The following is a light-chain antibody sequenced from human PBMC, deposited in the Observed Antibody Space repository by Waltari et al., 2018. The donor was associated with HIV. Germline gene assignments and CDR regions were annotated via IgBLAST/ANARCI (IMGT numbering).Light chain of an antibody. J-gene: IGLJ1*01. V-gene: IGLV3-1*01. Sequence: SYELTQPPSVSVSPGQTASITCSGDKLGQKYACWYQQKPGQSPVLVIYQDSKRPSGIPERFPGSNSGNTATLTISGTQAMDEADYYCQAWDSRFTYVFGTGTKVTVL. CDR1: KLGQKY. CDR2: QDS. CDR3: QAWDSRFTYV.